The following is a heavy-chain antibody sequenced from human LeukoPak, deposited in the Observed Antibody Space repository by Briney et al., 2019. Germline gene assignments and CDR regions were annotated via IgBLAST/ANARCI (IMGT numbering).Heavy chain of an antibody. CDR3: ARAGFGYYDSSGHFDY. V-gene: IGHV1-46*01. J-gene: IGHJ4*02. CDR1: GYTFTSYY. D-gene: IGHD3-22*01. CDR2: INPSGGST. Sequence: GASVKVSCKASGYTFTSYYIHWVRQAPGQGLEWMGIINPSGGSTSYTQKFQGRVTMTRDTSTSTVYMELSSLRSEDTAVYYCARAGFGYYDSSGHFDYWGQGTLVTVSS.